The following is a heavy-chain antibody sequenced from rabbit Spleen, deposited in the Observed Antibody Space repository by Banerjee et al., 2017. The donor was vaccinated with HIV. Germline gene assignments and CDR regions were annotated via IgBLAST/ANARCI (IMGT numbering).Heavy chain of an antibody. V-gene: IGHV1S45*01. Sequence: QEQLVESGGGLVKPEGSLKLSCTASGFSFSDKAVMCWVRQAPGKGLEWIACINVVTGKAVYASWAKGRFTISKTSSTTVTLQMTSLTVADTATYFCARDAGTGDYIDVYFDLWGPGTLVTVS. J-gene: IGHJ4*01. D-gene: IGHD8-1*01. CDR2: INVVTGKA. CDR1: GFSFSDKAV. CDR3: ARDAGTGDYIDVYFDL.